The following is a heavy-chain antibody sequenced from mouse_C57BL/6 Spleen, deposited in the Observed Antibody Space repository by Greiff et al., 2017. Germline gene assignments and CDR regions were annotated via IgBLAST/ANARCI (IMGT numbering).Heavy chain of an antibody. CDR3: ARSSNYGYYAMDY. J-gene: IGHJ4*01. Sequence: VQLQQPGTELVKPGASVKLSCKASGYTFTSYWMHWVKQRPGQGLEWIGNINPSNGGTNYNEKFKSKATLTVDKSSSTAYMQLSSLTSEDSAVYYCARSSNYGYYAMDYWGQGTSVTVSS. CDR1: GYTFTSYW. D-gene: IGHD2-5*01. V-gene: IGHV1-53*01. CDR2: INPSNGGT.